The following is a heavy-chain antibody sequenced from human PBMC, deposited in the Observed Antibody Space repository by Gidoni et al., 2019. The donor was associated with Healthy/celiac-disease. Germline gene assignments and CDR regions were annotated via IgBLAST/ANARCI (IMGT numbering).Heavy chain of an antibody. Sequence: EVQLVESGGGLVQPGGSLRLSCAASGFTFSSSAMRWVRQVPGKGLEWVSAISGSGGSTYYADSVKGRFTISRDNSKNTLYLQMNSLRAEDTAVYYCAKDSPRLPGSSGWKHYYYGMDVWGQGTTVTVSS. CDR1: GFTFSSSA. CDR2: ISGSGGST. D-gene: IGHD6-19*01. J-gene: IGHJ6*02. V-gene: IGHV3-23*04. CDR3: AKDSPRLPGSSGWKHYYYGMDV.